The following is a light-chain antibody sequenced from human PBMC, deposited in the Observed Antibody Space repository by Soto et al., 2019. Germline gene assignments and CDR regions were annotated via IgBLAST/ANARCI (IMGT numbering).Light chain of an antibody. CDR1: QSVSSY. Sequence: EIVLTQSPATLSLSPGERATLSCRASQSVSSYLAWYQQKPGQAPRLLIYDASNRATGIPARFSGSGSGTDFTLTISSLQSEDFAVYYCQEYDSWPRGTFGQGTRLEIK. CDR3: QEYDSWPRGT. J-gene: IGKJ5*01. V-gene: IGKV3-11*01. CDR2: DAS.